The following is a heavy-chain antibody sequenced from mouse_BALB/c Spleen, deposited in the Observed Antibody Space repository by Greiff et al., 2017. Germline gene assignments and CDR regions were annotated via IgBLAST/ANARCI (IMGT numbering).Heavy chain of an antibody. CDR3: ARKGPLDY. Sequence: QVQLQQSGAELAKPGASVRMSCKASGYTFTSYWMHWVKQRPGQGLEWIGYINPSTGYTEYNQKFKDKATLTADKSSSTAYMQLSSLTSEDSAVYYCARKGPLDYWGQGTTLTVSS. CDR2: INPSTGYT. D-gene: IGHD3-3*01. CDR1: GYTFTSYW. V-gene: IGHV1-7*01. J-gene: IGHJ2*01.